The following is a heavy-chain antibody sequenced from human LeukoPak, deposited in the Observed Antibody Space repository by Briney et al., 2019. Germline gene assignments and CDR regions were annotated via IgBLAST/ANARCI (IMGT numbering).Heavy chain of an antibody. J-gene: IGHJ6*02. CDR2: ISGSGGST. Sequence: GGSLRLSCAASGFTFSSYAMSWVRQAPGKGLEWVSAISGSGGSTYYADSVKGRFTISRDNSKNTLYLQMNSLRAEDTAVYYCAKGVQLWFEVVYGMDVWGQGTTVTVSS. CDR1: GFTFSSYA. V-gene: IGHV3-23*01. CDR3: AKGVQLWFEVVYGMDV. D-gene: IGHD5-18*01.